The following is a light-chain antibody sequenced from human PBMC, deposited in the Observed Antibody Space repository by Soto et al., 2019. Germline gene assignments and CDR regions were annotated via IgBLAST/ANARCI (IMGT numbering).Light chain of an antibody. V-gene: IGLV2-14*01. CDR2: DVS. CDR1: SSDVGGYNY. Sequence: QSALTQPASVSGSPGQSITISCTGTSSDVGGYNYVSWYQQHPGKAPKLMIYDVSNRPSGVSNRFSGSKSGNTASLTISGLQAEEAAYYYCSSYTSSSTLVFGGGTKLTVL. CDR3: SSYTSSSTLV. J-gene: IGLJ2*01.